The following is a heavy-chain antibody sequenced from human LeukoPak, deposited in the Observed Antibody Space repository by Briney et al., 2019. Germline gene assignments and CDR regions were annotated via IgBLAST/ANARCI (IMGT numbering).Heavy chain of an antibody. D-gene: IGHD1-26*01. Sequence: MPSETLSLTCTVSGGSISSYYWSWIRQPPGKGLEWIGYIYYSGSTNYNPSLKSRVTISVDTSKNQFSLKLSSVTAADTAVYHCAGSLVGATGGWFDPWGQGTLVTVSS. CDR2: IYYSGST. V-gene: IGHV4-59*08. CDR3: AGSLVGATGGWFDP. CDR1: GGSISSYY. J-gene: IGHJ5*02.